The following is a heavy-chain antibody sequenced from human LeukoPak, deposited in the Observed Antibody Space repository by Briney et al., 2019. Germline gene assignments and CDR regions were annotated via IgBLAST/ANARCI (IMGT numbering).Heavy chain of an antibody. D-gene: IGHD6-13*01. CDR1: GGSISSGDYY. J-gene: IGHJ4*02. CDR2: IYYSGST. V-gene: IGHV4-30-4*01. CDR3: ARVGSSWYLGSTGFDY. Sequence: SETLSLTCTVSGGSISSGDYYWSWIRRPPGKGLEWIGYIYYSGSTYYNPSLKSRVTISVDTSKNQFSLKLSSVTAADTAVYYCARVGSSWYLGSTGFDYWGQGTLVTVSS.